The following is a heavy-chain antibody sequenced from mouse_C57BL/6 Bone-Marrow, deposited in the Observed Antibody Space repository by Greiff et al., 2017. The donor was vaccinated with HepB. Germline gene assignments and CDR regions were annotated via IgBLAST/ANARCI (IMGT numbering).Heavy chain of an antibody. V-gene: IGHV1-75*01. CDR3: ARSAGITFNFDY. J-gene: IGHJ2*01. D-gene: IGHD1-1*01. Sequence: VQLQESGPELVQPGASVKISCTASGYTFTDYYINWVKQRPGQGLEWIGWIFPGSGSTYYNEKFKGKATLTVDKSSSTAYMLLSSLTSEDSAVYFCARSAGITFNFDYWGQGTTLTVSS. CDR1: GYTFTDYY. CDR2: IFPGSGST.